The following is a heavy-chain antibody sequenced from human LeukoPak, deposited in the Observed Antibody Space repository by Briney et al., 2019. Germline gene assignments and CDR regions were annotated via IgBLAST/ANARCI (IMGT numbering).Heavy chain of an antibody. CDR3: ARAEGSGSSFDY. J-gene: IGHJ4*02. Sequence: GGALRLSCAAPGFTFDDYGVSSIPQVPPKGLEWVSGINWNGGSTGYADSVKGRFTISRDNAKNSLYLQMNSLRVEDTAVYYCARAEGSGSSFDYWGQGTLVTVSS. V-gene: IGHV3-20*04. D-gene: IGHD3-10*01. CDR2: INWNGGST. CDR1: GFTFDDYG.